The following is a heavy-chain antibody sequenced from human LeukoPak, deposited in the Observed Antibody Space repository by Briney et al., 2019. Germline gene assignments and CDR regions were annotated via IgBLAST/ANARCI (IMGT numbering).Heavy chain of an antibody. CDR2: ISGYNDNT. D-gene: IGHD3-22*01. J-gene: IGHJ4*02. CDR3: ARNYYDNSGYYYFDY. CDR1: RYTFTNYG. Sequence: GASVKVSCKASRYTFTNYGISWVRQAPAQGLEWMGWISGYNDNTKYAQKLQGRVTMTTDTSMSTAYMELRSLRSDDTAVYYCARNYYDNSGYYYFDYWGQGTLVTVSS. V-gene: IGHV1-18*01.